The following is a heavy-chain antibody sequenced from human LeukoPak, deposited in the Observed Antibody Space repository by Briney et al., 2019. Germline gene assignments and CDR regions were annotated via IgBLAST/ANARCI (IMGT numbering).Heavy chain of an antibody. CDR1: GFSFSSYA. Sequence: PGGSLRLSCAASGFSFSSYAMNWVRQAPGKGLEWVSAISGSGGSTYYADSVKGRFTISRDNAKNSLYLQMNSLRAEDTAVYYCARVPRSDYYDSSGYFDYWGQGTLVTVSS. CDR3: ARVPRSDYYDSSGYFDY. V-gene: IGHV3-23*01. J-gene: IGHJ4*02. CDR2: ISGSGGST. D-gene: IGHD3-22*01.